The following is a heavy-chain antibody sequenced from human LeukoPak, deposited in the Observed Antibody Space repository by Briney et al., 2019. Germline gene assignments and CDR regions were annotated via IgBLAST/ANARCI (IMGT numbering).Heavy chain of an antibody. J-gene: IGHJ3*02. V-gene: IGHV3-23*01. CDR3: VKDRAPDNGWSFDI. D-gene: IGHD1-1*01. CDR2: IFGSGAKT. Sequence: QPGASLRLSCAASGFTFSRYSISWVRQAPGKGPEWVSSIFGSGAKTYYADSVKGRFTISRDNSKNTVYLQMNGLRVDDTARYYCVKDRAPDNGWSFDIWGQGTMITVSA. CDR1: GFTFSRYS.